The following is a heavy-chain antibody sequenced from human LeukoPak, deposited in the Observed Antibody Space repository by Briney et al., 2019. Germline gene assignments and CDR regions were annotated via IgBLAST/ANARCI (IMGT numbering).Heavy chain of an antibody. CDR3: ARGAVVVPAFDY. Sequence: PSETLSLTCAVSGGSFSGYYWTWIRQPPGKGLEWIGEINHSGSTNYNPSLTSRVTISVDTSKNQFSLTLSSVTAADTAVYYCARGAVVVPAFDYWGQGTLVTVSS. CDR2: INHSGST. CDR1: GGSFSGYY. J-gene: IGHJ4*02. D-gene: IGHD2-2*01. V-gene: IGHV4-34*01.